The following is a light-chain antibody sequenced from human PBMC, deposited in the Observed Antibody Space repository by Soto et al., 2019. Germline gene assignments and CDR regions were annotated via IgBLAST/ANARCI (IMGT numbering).Light chain of an antibody. V-gene: IGKV1-39*01. CDR3: QQSYSTPPWT. J-gene: IGKJ1*01. Sequence: DIQLPQSPSSLSASVGDIVTITCRASQSIRSYLNWVQQKPGKAPTLLIYDASSLQPGVPSRFSGSGSGTDFSLTISSRQPEDFATYYYQQSYSTPPWTFGQVTKVEIK. CDR1: QSIRSY. CDR2: DAS.